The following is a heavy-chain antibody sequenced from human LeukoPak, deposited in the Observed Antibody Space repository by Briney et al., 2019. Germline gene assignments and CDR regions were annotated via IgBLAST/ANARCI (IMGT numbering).Heavy chain of an antibody. CDR3: ARDFIRAGLRMDV. V-gene: IGHV4-59*01. CDR2: IYYSGST. Sequence: SETLSLTCTVSGGSISSYYWSWLRQPPGKGLEWIGYIYYSGSTDYNPSLKSRVTISVDTSKNQFSLKLSSVTAADTAVYYCARDFIRAGLRMDVWGQGTTVTVSS. J-gene: IGHJ6*02. D-gene: IGHD2-15*01. CDR1: GGSISSYY.